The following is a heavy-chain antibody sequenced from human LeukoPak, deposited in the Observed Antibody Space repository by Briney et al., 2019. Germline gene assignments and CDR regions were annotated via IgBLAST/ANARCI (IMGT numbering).Heavy chain of an antibody. J-gene: IGHJ4*02. CDR1: GYTFTSYA. CDR2: IYAGNGNT. CDR3: ARCSGGSCYFRY. V-gene: IGHV1-3*01. Sequence: ASVKVSCKASGYTFTSYAMHWVRQAPGQRLEWMGWIYAGNGNTKYSQKFQGRVTITRDTSASTAYMELSSLRSEDTAVYYCARCSGGSCYFRYWGQGTLVTVSS. D-gene: IGHD2-15*01.